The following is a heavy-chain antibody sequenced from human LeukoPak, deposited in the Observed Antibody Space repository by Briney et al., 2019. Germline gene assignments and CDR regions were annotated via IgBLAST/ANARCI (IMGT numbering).Heavy chain of an antibody. CDR1: GGTFSSYA. CDR3: ARVPANFYGSGSDYNDGWFDP. Sequence: SVQVSCKASGGTFSSYAISWVRQDPGQGLEWMGRIIPIFGIANYAQKFQGRVTITADKSTSTAYMELSSLRSEDTAVYYCARVPANFYGSGSDYNDGWFDPWGQGTLVTVSS. J-gene: IGHJ5*02. CDR2: IIPIFGIA. V-gene: IGHV1-69*04. D-gene: IGHD3-10*01.